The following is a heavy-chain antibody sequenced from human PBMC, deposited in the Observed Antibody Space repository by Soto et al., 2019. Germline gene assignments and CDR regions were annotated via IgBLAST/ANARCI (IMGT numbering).Heavy chain of an antibody. D-gene: IGHD3-22*01. J-gene: IGHJ6*02. CDR2: ISGSGGST. V-gene: IGHV3-23*01. Sequence: PGGSLRLSCAASVFTFSSYAMTWVRQAPGKGLEWVSGISGSGGSTYYADSVKGRFTISRDNSKNTMYLQMNSLRAEDTAVYYCAKGVRSYYYYGMDVWGQGTTVTVSS. CDR1: VFTFSSYA. CDR3: AKGVRSYYYYGMDV.